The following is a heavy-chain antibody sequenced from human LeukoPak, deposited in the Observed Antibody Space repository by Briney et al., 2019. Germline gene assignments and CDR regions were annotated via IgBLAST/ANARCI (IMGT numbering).Heavy chain of an antibody. CDR1: GFTFSSYA. CDR2: ISYDGSNK. D-gene: IGHD1-1*01. CDR3: AILPGTDFDY. V-gene: IGHV3-30-3*01. J-gene: IGHJ4*02. Sequence: GGSLRLSCAASGFTFSSYAMHWVRQAPGKELEWVAVISYDGSNKYYADSVKGRFTISRDNSKNTLYLQMNSLRAEDTAVYYCAILPGTDFDYWGQGTLVTVSS.